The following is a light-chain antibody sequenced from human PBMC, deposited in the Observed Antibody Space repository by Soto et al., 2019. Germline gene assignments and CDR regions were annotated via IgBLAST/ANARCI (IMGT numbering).Light chain of an antibody. Sequence: QSALTQPASVSGSPGQSITISCTGTSSDVGGYNYVSWYQQHPGKAPKLMIYEVSNRPSGVSNRFSGSKSGITASLTISGLQAEDEADYYCSSYTSSSPPVVFGTGTKLTVL. V-gene: IGLV2-14*01. CDR3: SSYTSSSPPVV. CDR2: EVS. CDR1: SSDVGGYNY. J-gene: IGLJ1*01.